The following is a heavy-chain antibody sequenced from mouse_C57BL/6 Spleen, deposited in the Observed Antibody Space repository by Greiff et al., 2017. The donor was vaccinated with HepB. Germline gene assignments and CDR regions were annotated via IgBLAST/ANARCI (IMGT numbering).Heavy chain of an antibody. CDR3: AVYYGSSYEGYAMDY. CDR1: GYSITSGYY. Sequence: EVQLQESGPGLVKPSQSLSLTCSVTGYSITSGYYWNWIRQFPGNKLEWMGYISYDGSNNYNPSLKNRISITRDTSKNQFFLKLNSVTTEDTATYYCAVYYGSSYEGYAMDYWGQGTSVTVSS. D-gene: IGHD1-1*01. V-gene: IGHV3-6*01. J-gene: IGHJ4*01. CDR2: ISYDGSN.